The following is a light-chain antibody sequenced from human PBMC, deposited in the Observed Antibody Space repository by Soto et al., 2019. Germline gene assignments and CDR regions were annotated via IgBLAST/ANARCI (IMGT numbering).Light chain of an antibody. J-gene: IGLJ1*01. V-gene: IGLV2-14*01. CDR1: SSDIGTYNY. CDR2: EVS. CDR3: TSYTSRSALDV. Sequence: QSALTQPASVSGSPGQSITISCTGTSSDIGTYNYVSWYQQNPGKAPKLMIYEVSKRPSGVSNRFSGSKSGNTASLTISGLQAEDEADYYCTSYTSRSALDVFGTGTKLTVL.